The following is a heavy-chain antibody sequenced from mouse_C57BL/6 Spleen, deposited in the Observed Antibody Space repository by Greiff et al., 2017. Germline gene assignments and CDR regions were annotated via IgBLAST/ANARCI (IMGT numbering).Heavy chain of an antibody. D-gene: IGHD1-1*01. CDR3: ARTNYFGSGAY. Sequence: QVQLQQSGPELVKPGASVKISCKASGYAFSSSWMNWVKPRPGKGLEWIGRIYPGDGDTNYNGKFKGKATLTADKSSSTAYMQLSSLTSEDSAVYFCARTNYFGSGAYWGQGTLVTVSA. CDR2: IYPGDGDT. J-gene: IGHJ3*01. V-gene: IGHV1-82*01. CDR1: GYAFSSSW.